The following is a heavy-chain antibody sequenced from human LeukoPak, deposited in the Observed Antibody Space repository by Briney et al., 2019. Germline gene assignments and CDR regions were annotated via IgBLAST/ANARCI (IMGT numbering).Heavy chain of an antibody. J-gene: IGHJ3*02. CDR3: ARDRGWIQHDI. V-gene: IGHV3-7*01. CDR1: GFAFGDSW. Sequence: GGSLRLSCAASGFAFGDSWMTWIRQAPGEGLEWVAFIKGDGSAKKYVDSVKGRFTISRDNAKNSLFLQMNSLRAEDTAVYYCARDRGWIQHDIWGQGTMVTVSS. D-gene: IGHD5-18*01. CDR2: IKGDGSAK.